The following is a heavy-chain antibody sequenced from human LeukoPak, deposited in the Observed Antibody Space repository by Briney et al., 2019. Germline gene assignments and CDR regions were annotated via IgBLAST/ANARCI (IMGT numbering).Heavy chain of an antibody. V-gene: IGHV1-69*05. CDR2: IIPIFGTA. J-gene: IGHJ3*02. Sequence: GASVKVSCKASGGTFSSYAISWLRQAPGQGLEWMGGIIPIFGTANYAQKFQGRVTITTDESTSTAYMELSSLRSEDTAVYYCASGAGIAARRGAFDIWGQGTMVTVSS. D-gene: IGHD6-6*01. CDR3: ASGAGIAARRGAFDI. CDR1: GGTFSSYA.